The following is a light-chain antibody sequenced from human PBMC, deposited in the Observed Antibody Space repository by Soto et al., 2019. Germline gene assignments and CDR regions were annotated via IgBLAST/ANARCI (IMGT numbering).Light chain of an antibody. CDR3: QHYNTYPPWT. J-gene: IGKJ1*01. CDR1: QSITHF. V-gene: IGKV1-5*01. Sequence: DIQMTQSPSTLYASVGDRVTITCRASQSITHFLAWYKQKPGKAPNLLIYDASNLEPGVPSRFSGSGSGTEFTLTISSLQPDDFVTYYCQHYNTYPPWTFGQGTKVEIK. CDR2: DAS.